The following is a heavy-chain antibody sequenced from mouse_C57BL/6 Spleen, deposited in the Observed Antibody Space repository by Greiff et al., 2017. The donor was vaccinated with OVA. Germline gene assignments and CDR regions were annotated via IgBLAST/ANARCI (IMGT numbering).Heavy chain of an antibody. CDR1: GYSFTDYN. J-gene: IGHJ4*01. CDR2: INPNYGTT. CDR3: ARSQIYITTVGAMDY. Sequence: VQLKESGPELVKPGASVKISCKASGYSFTDYNMNWVKQSNGKSLEWIGVINPNYGTTSYNQKFKGKATLTVDQSSSTAYMQLNSLTSEDSAVYYCARSQIYITTVGAMDYWGQGTSVTVSS. D-gene: IGHD1-1*01. V-gene: IGHV1-39*01.